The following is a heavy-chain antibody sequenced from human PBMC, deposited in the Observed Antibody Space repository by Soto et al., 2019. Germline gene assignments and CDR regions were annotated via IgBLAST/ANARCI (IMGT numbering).Heavy chain of an antibody. CDR3: ARTTAVPNTLRSRYFFDY. Sequence: PWETLYHTCSVSGGSVSNKTYYWSWIRQPPGKRLEWIGYVYYSGTTNYNPSLKSRVTISVDLSKNQFSLRLSSVTTADTALYYCARTTAVPNTLRSRYFFDYWGQGTLVTVSS. D-gene: IGHD4-17*01. CDR1: GGSVSNKTYY. J-gene: IGHJ4*02. CDR2: VYYSGTT. V-gene: IGHV4-61*01.